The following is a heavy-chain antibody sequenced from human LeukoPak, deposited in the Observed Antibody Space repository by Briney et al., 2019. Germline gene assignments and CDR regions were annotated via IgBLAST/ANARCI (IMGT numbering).Heavy chain of an antibody. J-gene: IGHJ4*02. V-gene: IGHV4-61*02. CDR2: IYTSGST. CDR1: GYSISSGYY. D-gene: IGHD3-22*01. CDR3: ARDYYDSSGYYYYFDY. Sequence: SETLSLTCTVSGYSISSGYYWSWIRQPAGKGLEWIGRIYTSGSTNYNPSLKSRVTISVDTSKNQFSLKLSSVTAADTAVYYCARDYYDSSGYYYYFDYWGQGTLVTVSS.